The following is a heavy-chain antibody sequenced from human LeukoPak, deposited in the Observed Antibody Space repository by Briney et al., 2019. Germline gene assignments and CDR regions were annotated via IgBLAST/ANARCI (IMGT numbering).Heavy chain of an antibody. Sequence: PGGSLRLSCAASGFAFSNYWMHWVRQPPGKGVVGVSRINGERNITTYADSVKGRFTISRDNAKNTLSLQMNGLTAADTATYYCVRAIQGIADFWGQGILVTVSS. CDR3: VRAIQGIADF. D-gene: IGHD6-13*01. CDR2: INGERNIT. CDR1: GFAFSNYW. J-gene: IGHJ4*02. V-gene: IGHV3-74*01.